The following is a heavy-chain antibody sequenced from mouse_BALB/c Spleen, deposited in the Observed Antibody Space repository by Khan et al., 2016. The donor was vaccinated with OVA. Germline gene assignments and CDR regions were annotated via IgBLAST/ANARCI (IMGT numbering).Heavy chain of an antibody. D-gene: IGHD1-1*01. CDR1: GYSFTGYF. CDR2: INPHIGET. V-gene: IGHV1-20*02. J-gene: IGHJ2*01. CDR3: ARKNGSDFDY. Sequence: EVQLVESGPELVKPGASVKISCKASGYSFTGYFMNWVMQSHGKSLEWIGRINPHIGETFYNQKFKGKATLTVDESSSTAHMELRSLSSEDSAVYYCARKNGSDFDYWGQGTTLTASS.